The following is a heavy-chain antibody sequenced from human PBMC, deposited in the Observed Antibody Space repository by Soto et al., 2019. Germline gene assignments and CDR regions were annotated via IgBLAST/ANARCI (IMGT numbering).Heavy chain of an antibody. V-gene: IGHV4-34*01. CDR2: INHSGST. D-gene: IGHD3-10*01. CDR3: AKGYYYGSGSYYNNHDAFDI. CDR1: GGSFSGYY. J-gene: IGHJ3*02. Sequence: SETLSLTCAVYGGSFSGYYWSWIRQPPGKGLEWIGEINHSGSTNYNPSLKSRVTISVDTSKNQFSLKLSSVTAADTAVYYCAKGYYYGSGSYYNNHDAFDIWGQGTMVTVSS.